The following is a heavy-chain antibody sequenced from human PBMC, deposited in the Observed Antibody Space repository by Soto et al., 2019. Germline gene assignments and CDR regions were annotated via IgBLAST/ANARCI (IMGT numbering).Heavy chain of an antibody. D-gene: IGHD3-22*01. J-gene: IGHJ3*02. CDR1: GYTFTSYD. Sequence: ASVKVSCKASGYTFTSYDINWVRQATGQGLEWMGWMNPNSGNTGYAQKFQGRVTMTRNTSISTAYMELSSLRSEDTAVYYCARGLWDYYDSSGPGYAFDIWGQGTMVTVSS. CDR3: ARGLWDYYDSSGPGYAFDI. V-gene: IGHV1-8*01. CDR2: MNPNSGNT.